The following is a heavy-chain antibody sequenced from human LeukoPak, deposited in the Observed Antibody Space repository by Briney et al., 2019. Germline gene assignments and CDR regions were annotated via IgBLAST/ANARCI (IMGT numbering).Heavy chain of an antibody. CDR3: ARTSSGWTRGAFDI. Sequence: PSETLSLTCTVSGGSISSYYWSWIRQPAGKGLEWIGRIYTSGSTNYNPSPKSRVTMSVDTSKNQFSLKLSSVTAADTAVYYCARTSSGWTRGAFDIWGQGTMVTVSS. J-gene: IGHJ3*02. CDR1: GGSISSYY. V-gene: IGHV4-4*07. CDR2: IYTSGST. D-gene: IGHD6-19*01.